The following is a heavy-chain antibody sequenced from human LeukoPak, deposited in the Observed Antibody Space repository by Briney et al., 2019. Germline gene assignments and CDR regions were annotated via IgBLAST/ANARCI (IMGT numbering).Heavy chain of an antibody. D-gene: IGHD1-26*01. V-gene: IGHV3-7*01. CDR2: IKQDGSEK. J-gene: IGHJ4*02. Sequence: GGSLRLSCAASGLTFSSYWMSWVRQTPGKGLEWVANIKQDGSEKYYVDSVKGRFTISRDNAKNSLYLQMNSLRAEDTAVYYCAREMRELSPLGYWGRGTLVTVSS. CDR1: GLTFSSYW. CDR3: AREMRELSPLGY.